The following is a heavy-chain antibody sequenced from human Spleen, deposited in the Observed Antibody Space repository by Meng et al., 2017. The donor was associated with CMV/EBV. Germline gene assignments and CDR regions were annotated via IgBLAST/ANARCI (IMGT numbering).Heavy chain of an antibody. D-gene: IGHD1-26*01. V-gene: IGHV1-2*02. J-gene: IGHJ4*02. CDR3: ARGGRELLWNFDY. CDR2: MNPNSGDT. Sequence: ASVKVSCKASGYTFTGYYIHWVRQAPGQGLEWMGWMNPNSGDTNYAQKFQGRVTMTRDTSISTAYMELSRLSSDDTAVYYCARGGRELLWNFDYWGQGTLVTVSS. CDR1: GYTFTGYY.